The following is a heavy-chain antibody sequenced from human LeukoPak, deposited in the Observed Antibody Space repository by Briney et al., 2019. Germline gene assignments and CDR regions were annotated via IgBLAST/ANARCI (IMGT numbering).Heavy chain of an antibody. CDR1: GFTFSTYA. CDR3: ARQDDKYGGDY. Sequence: GESLNISCATSGFTFSTYAMHWVRQAPGKGLEWVAVISLDGTDKYYADSVKGRFTISRDSSKNTLYLQMNSLRAEDSAVYYCARQDDKYGGDYWGQGTLVTVSS. J-gene: IGHJ4*02. D-gene: IGHD3-22*01. V-gene: IGHV3-30*04. CDR2: ISLDGTDK.